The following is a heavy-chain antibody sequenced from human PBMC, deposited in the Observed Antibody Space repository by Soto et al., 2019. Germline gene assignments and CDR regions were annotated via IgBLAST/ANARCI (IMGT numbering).Heavy chain of an antibody. CDR3: ARVNYDILTGYLDY. D-gene: IGHD3-9*01. CDR1: GFTVSSNY. CDR2: IYSGGST. V-gene: IGHV3-53*01. Sequence: GGSLRLSCAASGFTVSSNYMSWVRQAPGKGLEWVSVIYSGGSTYYADSVKGRFTISRDNSKNTLYLQMNSLRAEDTAVYYCARVNYDILTGYLDYWGQGTLVTVSS. J-gene: IGHJ4*02.